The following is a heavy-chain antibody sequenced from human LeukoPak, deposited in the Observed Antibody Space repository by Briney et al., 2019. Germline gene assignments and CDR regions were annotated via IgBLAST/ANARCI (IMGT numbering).Heavy chain of an antibody. V-gene: IGHV4-59*08. Sequence: SETRSLTWTVSGGSISSSYWSWIRQPPGKGLEWIGYIYYSGSTIYNPSLKSRVTISVDTSKNQFSLKLDSVTEIDTAMYYCARNQAVAANRGAFDIWGQGTMVTVSS. CDR3: ARNQAVAANRGAFDI. CDR2: IYYSGST. J-gene: IGHJ3*02. D-gene: IGHD6-19*01. CDR1: GGSISSSY.